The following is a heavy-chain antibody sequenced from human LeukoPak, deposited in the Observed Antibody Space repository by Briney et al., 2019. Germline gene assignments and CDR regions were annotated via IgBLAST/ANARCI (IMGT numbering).Heavy chain of an antibody. D-gene: IGHD3-3*01. CDR3: AIGPGGYYFDY. Sequence: SETLSLTCTVYGVSFGNYYWSWIRQPPGKGLEWIAEINQGGNTNYNPSLKSRVTISLDTSKNQFSLKLSSVSAADTAVYYCAIGPGGYYFDYWGQGTLVTVSS. CDR1: GVSFGNYY. J-gene: IGHJ4*02. V-gene: IGHV4-34*01. CDR2: INQGGNT.